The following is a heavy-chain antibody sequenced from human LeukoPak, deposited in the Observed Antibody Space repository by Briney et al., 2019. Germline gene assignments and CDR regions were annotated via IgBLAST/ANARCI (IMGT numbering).Heavy chain of an antibody. CDR3: ARDKYSGSYVRVNAFDI. V-gene: IGHV1-2*02. Sequence: ASVKVSCTASGYTFTGYYMHWVRQAPGQGLEWMGGINPNSGGTNYAQKFQGRGTMTRDTYISTAYIALTRLRSHDTAVYYCARDKYSGSYVRVNAFDIWGQGTMVTVSS. CDR2: INPNSGGT. D-gene: IGHD1-26*01. CDR1: GYTFTGYY. J-gene: IGHJ3*02.